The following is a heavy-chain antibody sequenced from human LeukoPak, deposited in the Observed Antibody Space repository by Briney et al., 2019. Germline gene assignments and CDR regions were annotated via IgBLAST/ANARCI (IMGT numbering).Heavy chain of an antibody. CDR2: ISSSSSYI. V-gene: IGHV3-21*01. CDR3: ARSIPGEWLLIA. Sequence: PGGSLRLSCAASGFTFSSYSMNWVRQAPGKGLEWVSSISSSSSYIYYADSVKGRFTISRDNAKNSLYLQMNSLRAEDTAVYYCARSIPGEWLLIAWGQGTLVTVSS. J-gene: IGHJ5*02. D-gene: IGHD3-3*01. CDR1: GFTFSSYS.